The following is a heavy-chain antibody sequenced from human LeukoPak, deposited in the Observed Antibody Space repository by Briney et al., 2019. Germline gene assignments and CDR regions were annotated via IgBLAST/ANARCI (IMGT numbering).Heavy chain of an antibody. V-gene: IGHV4-59*02. D-gene: IGHD4-11*01. Sequence: KPSETLSLTCIGSDDSVNTYYCSWIRQAPGKGLEWIGYIYNRGSTKYIPSLKSRATISVDTSKNQFSLKLTSVTAADTAVYYCAMSNTVRRPFFDPWGQGTLVTVSS. CDR3: AMSNTVRRPFFDP. CDR1: DDSVNTYY. J-gene: IGHJ5*02. CDR2: IYNRGST.